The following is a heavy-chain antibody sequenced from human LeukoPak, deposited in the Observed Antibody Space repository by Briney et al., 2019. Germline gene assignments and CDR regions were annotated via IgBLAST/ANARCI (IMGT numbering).Heavy chain of an antibody. Sequence: GASVKVSCKVSAYTLTELSMHWVRQAPGKGIEWKGGFDPEDGETIYAQKFQGRVTMTEDTSTDTAYMELSSLRSEDTAVYYCATDSGRYFDWLLVPYFDYWGQGTLVTVSS. D-gene: IGHD3-9*01. V-gene: IGHV1-24*01. CDR2: FDPEDGET. J-gene: IGHJ4*02. CDR3: ATDSGRYFDWLLVPYFDY. CDR1: AYTLTELS.